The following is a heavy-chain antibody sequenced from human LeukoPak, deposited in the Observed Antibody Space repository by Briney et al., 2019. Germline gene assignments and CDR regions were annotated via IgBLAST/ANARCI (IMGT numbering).Heavy chain of an antibody. Sequence: GESLKISCKGSGYSFSNYWIAWVRQMPGKGLEWMGIIYPGDSDTRYSPSFQGQVTISADRSITTAYLQWNSLKASDTAMYYCARIREDAFDIWGQGRMVSVSS. J-gene: IGHJ3*02. CDR2: IYPGDSDT. D-gene: IGHD3-10*01. CDR3: ARIREDAFDI. V-gene: IGHV5-51*01. CDR1: GYSFSNYW.